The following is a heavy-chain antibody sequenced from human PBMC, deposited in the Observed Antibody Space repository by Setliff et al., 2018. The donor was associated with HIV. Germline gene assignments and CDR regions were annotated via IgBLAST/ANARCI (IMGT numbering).Heavy chain of an antibody. CDR2: ISNDGGRE. J-gene: IGHJ3*02. CDR1: GFTFTNYW. D-gene: IGHD3-22*01. Sequence: PGGSLRLSCAASGFTFTNYWMAWIRQAPGRGLEWAAIISNDGGREYYVDSVKGRFTISRDNAKSSLYLQMDSLKIEDTAVYYCASGSNQERSDYYYAFDIWGQGTMVTVSS. V-gene: IGHV3-7*03. CDR3: ASGSNQERSDYYYAFDI.